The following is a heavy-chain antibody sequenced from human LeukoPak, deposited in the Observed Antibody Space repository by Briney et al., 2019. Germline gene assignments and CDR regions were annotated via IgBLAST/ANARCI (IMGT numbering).Heavy chain of an antibody. CDR1: GFTFDDYA. D-gene: IGHD6-13*01. Sequence: GGSLRLSCAASGFTFDDYAMHWVRQAPGKGLEWVSGISWNSGSIGYADSVKGRFTISRDNAKNSLYLQMNSLRAEDTALYYCAKDAAVYSSSWYYFDYWAREPWSPSPQ. V-gene: IGHV3-9*01. CDR3: AKDAAVYSSSWYYFDY. CDR2: ISWNSGSI. J-gene: IGHJ4*02.